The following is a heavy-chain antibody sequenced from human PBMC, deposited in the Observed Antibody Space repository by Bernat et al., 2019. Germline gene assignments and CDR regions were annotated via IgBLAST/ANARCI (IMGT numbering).Heavy chain of an antibody. D-gene: IGHD2-2*01. J-gene: IGHJ4*02. CDR3: ARLPTVGRVVPAALFDY. V-gene: IGHV4-39*01. CDR2: IYYSGST. Sequence: QLQLQESGPGLVKPSETLSLTCTVSGGSISSSSYYWGWIRQPPGKGLEWIGSIYYSGSTYYNPSLKSRVTISVEPSKNQFSLKLSSVTAADTAVYYCARLPTVGRVVPAALFDYWGQGTLVTVSS. CDR1: GGSISSSSYY.